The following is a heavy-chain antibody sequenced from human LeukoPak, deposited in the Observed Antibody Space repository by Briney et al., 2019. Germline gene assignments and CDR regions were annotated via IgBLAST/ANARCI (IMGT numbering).Heavy chain of an antibody. Sequence: GGSLRLSCAASGFTFRVYAMTWVRQAPGKGLEWVSGISGSGSSTYSADSVKGRFTISRDNSNNTLYLQMNSLRAEDTAVYYCAREFGAAADYWGQGTLVTVSS. V-gene: IGHV3-23*01. D-gene: IGHD6-13*01. CDR1: GFTFRVYA. CDR3: AREFGAAADY. CDR2: ISGSGSST. J-gene: IGHJ4*02.